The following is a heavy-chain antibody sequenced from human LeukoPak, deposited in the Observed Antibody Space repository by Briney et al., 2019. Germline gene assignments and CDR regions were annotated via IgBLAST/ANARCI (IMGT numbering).Heavy chain of an antibody. J-gene: IGHJ4*02. CDR2: IYYSGST. Sequence: GSLRLSCEASGFTFSSYEMNWVRQAPGKGLEWIGSIYYSGSTYYNPSLKSRVTISVDTSKNQFSLKLSSVTAADTAVYYCARGLNRDILTGYPYFDYWGQGTLVTVSS. V-gene: IGHV4-39*07. D-gene: IGHD3-9*01. CDR3: ARGLNRDILTGYPYFDY. CDR1: GFTFSSYE.